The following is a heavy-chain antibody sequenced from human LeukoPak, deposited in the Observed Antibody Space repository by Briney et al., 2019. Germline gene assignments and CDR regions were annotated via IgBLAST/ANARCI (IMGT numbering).Heavy chain of an antibody. Sequence: SETLSLTCSFTGASISTTNYYWGWIRQPPGKGLEWIGSIYYTGSTYNSLSLKGRVTVSVDTSKNHFSLRLNSVTAADTAVYYCARHRGRNGGYSFDDWAQGTLVTVSS. CDR1: GASISTTNYY. CDR3: ARHRGRNGGYSFDD. V-gene: IGHV4-39*01. J-gene: IGHJ4*02. CDR2: IYYTGST. D-gene: IGHD2-8*01.